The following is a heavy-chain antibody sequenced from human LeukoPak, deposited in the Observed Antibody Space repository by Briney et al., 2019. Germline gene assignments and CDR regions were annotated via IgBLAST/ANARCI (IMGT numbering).Heavy chain of an antibody. D-gene: IGHD3-22*01. CDR3: ARFPPAQYYHDSSGYSNWFDP. CDR1: GGSFSGYY. CDR2: IKHSGGT. J-gene: IGHJ5*02. Sequence: SETLSRTCAVYGGSFSGYYWSWIRQPPGKGLEWIGEIKHSGGTNYNPSLKSRVTISVDTSKNQFSLKLSSVTAADTAVYYCARFPPAQYYHDSSGYSNWFDPWGQGTLVTVSS. V-gene: IGHV4-34*01.